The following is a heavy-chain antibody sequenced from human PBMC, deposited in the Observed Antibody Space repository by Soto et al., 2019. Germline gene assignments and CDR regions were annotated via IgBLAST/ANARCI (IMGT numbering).Heavy chain of an antibody. CDR1: GFTFSSYW. D-gene: IGHD2-15*01. CDR3: VRTSLVVAAATREDY. Sequence: EVQLVESGGGLVQPGGSLRLSCAASGFTFSSYWMHWVRQAPGKGLVWVSRINSDGSSTSYADSVKGRFTISRDNAKNTLYLQMNSLRAEDTAVYYCVRTSLVVAAATREDYCGQGTLVTFSS. J-gene: IGHJ4*02. V-gene: IGHV3-74*01. CDR2: INSDGSST.